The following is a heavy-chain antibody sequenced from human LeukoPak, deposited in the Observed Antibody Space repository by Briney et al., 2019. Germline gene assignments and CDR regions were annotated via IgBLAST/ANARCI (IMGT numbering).Heavy chain of an antibody. V-gene: IGHV4-59*08. J-gene: IGHJ4*02. D-gene: IGHD2/OR15-2a*01. CDR2: IHNSGST. CDR1: GGSIISYY. Sequence: PSETLSLTCSVSGGSIISYYCNWIRQPPGKGLEWIGYIHNSGSTNYNPSLKSRVTISVDTSKNQFSLKLSSVTAADTAVYYCVSYKLLLFDYWGQGTLVTVSS. CDR3: VSYKLLLFDY.